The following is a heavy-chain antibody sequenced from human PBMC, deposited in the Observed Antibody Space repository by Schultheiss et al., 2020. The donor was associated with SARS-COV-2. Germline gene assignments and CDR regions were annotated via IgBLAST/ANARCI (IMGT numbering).Heavy chain of an antibody. D-gene: IGHD5-24*01. CDR1: GFTFSSYA. V-gene: IGHV3-48*01. Sequence: GGSLRLSCAASGFTFSSYAMSWVRQAPGKGLEWVSYISSSSSTIYYADSVKGRFTISRDNAKNSLYLQMNSLRAEDTAVYYCARGRTAKGDGYNYPFFHYWGQGTLVTVSS. CDR3: ARGRTAKGDGYNYPFFHY. CDR2: ISSSSSTI. J-gene: IGHJ4*02.